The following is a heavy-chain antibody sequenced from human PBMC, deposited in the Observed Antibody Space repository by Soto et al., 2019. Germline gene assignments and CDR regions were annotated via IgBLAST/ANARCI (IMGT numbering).Heavy chain of an antibody. J-gene: IGHJ5*02. V-gene: IGHV6-1*01. D-gene: IGHD2-2*01. CDR2: TYYRSKWYN. CDR1: GDSVSSNSAA. CDR3: ARGHIVVVPRGPYNWFDP. Sequence: SLTCAISGDSVSSNSAAWNWIRQSPSRGLEWLGRTYYRSKWYNDYAVSVKSRITINPDTSKNQFSLQLNSVTPEDTAVYYCARGHIVVVPRGPYNWFDPWGQGTLVTVSS.